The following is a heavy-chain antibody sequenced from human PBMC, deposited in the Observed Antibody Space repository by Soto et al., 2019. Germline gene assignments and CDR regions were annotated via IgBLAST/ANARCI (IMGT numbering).Heavy chain of an antibody. J-gene: IGHJ6*02. CDR2: ISYDGSSK. Sequence: XVCLTLACAASGFSFSSYGMHWVRQAPGKGLEWVADISYDGSSKYYADTVKGRFTISRDNSKNTLYLQMNSLRAEDTAVYYCAKHASVSYYSLYYYYGMDVWAQGTTVTVSS. CDR3: AKHASVSYYSLYYYYGMDV. D-gene: IGHD1-26*01. CDR1: GFSFSSYG. V-gene: IGHV3-30*18.